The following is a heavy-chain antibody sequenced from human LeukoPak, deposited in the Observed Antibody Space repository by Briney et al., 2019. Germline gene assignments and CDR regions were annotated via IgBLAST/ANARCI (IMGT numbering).Heavy chain of an antibody. CDR2: ISGSGGST. CDR1: GFTFSSYA. Sequence: PGGSLRLSCAASGFTFSSYAMSWVRQAPGKGLEWVSAISGSGGSTYYADSVKGRFTISRDNSKNTLYLQMTSLRAEDTAVYYCAKDSPPSLYYYDSSGYSYDYWGRGTLATVSS. J-gene: IGHJ4*02. CDR3: AKDSPPSLYYYDSSGYSYDY. V-gene: IGHV3-23*01. D-gene: IGHD3-22*01.